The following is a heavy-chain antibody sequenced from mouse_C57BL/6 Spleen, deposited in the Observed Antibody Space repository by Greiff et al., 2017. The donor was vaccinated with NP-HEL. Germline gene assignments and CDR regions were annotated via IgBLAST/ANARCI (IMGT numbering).Heavy chain of an antibody. D-gene: IGHD1-1*01. CDR3: ARGITTVVATWNWYFDV. CDR1: GYTFTDYY. V-gene: IGHV1-26*01. Sequence: VQLQQSGPELVKPGASVKISCKASGYTFTDYYMNWVKQSHGKSLEWIGDINPNNGGTSYNQKFKGKATLTVDKSSSTAYMELRSLTSEDSAVYYCARGITTVVATWNWYFDVWGTGTTVTVSS. J-gene: IGHJ1*03. CDR2: INPNNGGT.